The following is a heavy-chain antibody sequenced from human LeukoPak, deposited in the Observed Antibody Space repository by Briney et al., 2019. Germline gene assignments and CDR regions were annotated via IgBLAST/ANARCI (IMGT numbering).Heavy chain of an antibody. CDR2: IYYSGST. CDR1: GDSISSYY. D-gene: IGHD4-23*01. CDR3: ARLSRAVGRDAFDI. J-gene: IGHJ3*02. Sequence: PSETLSLTCTVSGDSISSYYWSWIRQPPGKGLEWIGYIYYSGSTNYNPSLKSRVTISVDTSKNQFSLKLSSVTAADTAVYYCARLSRAVGRDAFDIWGQGIMVTVSS. V-gene: IGHV4-59*01.